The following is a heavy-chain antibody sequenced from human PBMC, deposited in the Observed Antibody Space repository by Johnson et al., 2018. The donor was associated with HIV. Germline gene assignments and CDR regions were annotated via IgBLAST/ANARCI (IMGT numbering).Heavy chain of an antibody. V-gene: IGHV3-20*04. CDR2: INWNGGST. CDR3: AREGGYSGRYYGHDAFDI. D-gene: IGHD1-26*01. J-gene: IGHJ3*02. Sequence: VQLVESWGGVVRPRGSLRLSCAASEFTFDVYDMSWVRQAPGKGLEWVSGINWNGGSTVYADSVKGRFTISRDNAKKSLFLQMNSLKAEDTAFYYCAREGGYSGRYYGHDAFDIWGQGTMVTVSS. CDR1: EFTFDVYD.